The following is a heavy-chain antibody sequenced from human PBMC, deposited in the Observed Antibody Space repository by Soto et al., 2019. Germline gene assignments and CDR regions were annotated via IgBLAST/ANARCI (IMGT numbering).Heavy chain of an antibody. Sequence: ASAKVSCKASGGTFSSYAISWARQSTGQRLEWMGEIIPIFGTANYAQKFQGIVTITADESTSTAYMEMSSLRSEDTAVYYCERGQDHNRRIIGIYNWFDPWGQGTLVTVSS. D-gene: IGHD1-1*01. CDR1: GGTFSSYA. J-gene: IGHJ5*02. CDR2: IIPIFGTA. V-gene: IGHV1-69*13. CDR3: ERGQDHNRRIIGIYNWFDP.